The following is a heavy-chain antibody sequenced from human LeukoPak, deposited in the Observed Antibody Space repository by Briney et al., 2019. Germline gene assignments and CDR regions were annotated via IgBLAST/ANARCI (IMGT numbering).Heavy chain of an antibody. CDR2: ISAYNGNT. J-gene: IGHJ3*02. CDR3: ARDLDFEYSSLENAFDI. CDR1: GYTFTSYG. D-gene: IGHD6-6*01. Sequence: GASLKVSCKASGYTFTSYGISWVRQAPEQGLEWMGWISAYNGNTNYAQKLQGRVTITTDTSTSTAYMELRSLRSDDTAVYYCARDLDFEYSSLENAFDIWGQGTMVTVSS. V-gene: IGHV1-18*01.